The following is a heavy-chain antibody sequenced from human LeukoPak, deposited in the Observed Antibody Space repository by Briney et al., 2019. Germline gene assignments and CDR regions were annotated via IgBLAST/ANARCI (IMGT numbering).Heavy chain of an antibody. V-gene: IGHV1-69*13. D-gene: IGHD3-3*01. J-gene: IGHJ6*03. Sequence: SVKVSCKASGGTFSSYAISWLRQAPGQGLEWMGGIIPIFGTANYAQKFQGRVTITADESTSTAYMELSSLRSEDTAVYYCASSIFVGTFTMDVWGKGTTVTVSS. CDR3: ASSIFVGTFTMDV. CDR1: GGTFSSYA. CDR2: IIPIFGTA.